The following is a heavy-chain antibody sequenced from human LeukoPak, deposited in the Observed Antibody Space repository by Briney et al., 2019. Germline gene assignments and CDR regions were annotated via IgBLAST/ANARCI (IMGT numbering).Heavy chain of an antibody. CDR2: IYTSGST. CDR3: ARESSYGDYDEGFDY. D-gene: IGHD4-17*01. CDR1: GGSISSYY. V-gene: IGHV4-4*07. J-gene: IGHJ4*02. Sequence: SETLSLTCTVSGGSISSYYWSWIRQPAGKGLKWIGRIYTSGSTNYNPSLKSRVTMSVDTSKNQFSLKLSSVTAADTAVYYCARESSYGDYDEGFDYWGQGALVTVSS.